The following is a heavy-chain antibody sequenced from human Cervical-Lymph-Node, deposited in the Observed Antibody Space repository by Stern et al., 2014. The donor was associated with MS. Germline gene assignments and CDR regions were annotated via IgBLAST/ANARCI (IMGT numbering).Heavy chain of an antibody. CDR3: TRDRGGFFDY. D-gene: IGHD3-10*01. Sequence: EVQLEESGGGLVQPGGSLRLSCAASGFTFRSYWMHWVRQAPGKGLVWVSRINHDGTTTTYADSVKGRFTISRDNAKNTLYLQMNSLRAEDTAVYYCTRDRGGFFDYWGQGSLVTVSS. J-gene: IGHJ4*02. V-gene: IGHV3-74*01. CDR1: GFTFRSYW. CDR2: INHDGTTT.